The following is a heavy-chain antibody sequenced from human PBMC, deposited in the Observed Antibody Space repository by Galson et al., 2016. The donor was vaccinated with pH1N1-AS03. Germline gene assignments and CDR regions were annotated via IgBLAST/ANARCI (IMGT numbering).Heavy chain of an antibody. V-gene: IGHV1-46*01. Sequence: SVKVSCKASGYTLTRYYMHWVRQAPGQGLEWMGIIDPSGGPTTYAPKFQGRITITTDTSTSTVYMELVSLRSEDTAVYNCARRYYFDYWGQGTRVTVSS. CDR3: ARRYYFDY. D-gene: IGHD3-16*02. CDR2: IDPSGGPT. CDR1: GYTLTRYY. J-gene: IGHJ4*02.